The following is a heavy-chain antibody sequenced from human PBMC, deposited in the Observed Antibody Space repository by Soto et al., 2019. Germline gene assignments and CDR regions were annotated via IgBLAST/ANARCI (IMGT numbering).Heavy chain of an antibody. CDR1: GYTFTGYY. CDR3: ARDRSSGWGMYYYYYGMDV. Sequence: GASVKVSCKASGYTFTGYYMHWVRQAPGQGLEWMGWINPNSGGTNYAQKFQGWVTMTRDTSISTAYMELSRLRSDDTAVYYCARDRSSGWGMYYYYYGMDVWGQGTTVTVSS. J-gene: IGHJ6*02. CDR2: INPNSGGT. D-gene: IGHD6-19*01. V-gene: IGHV1-2*04.